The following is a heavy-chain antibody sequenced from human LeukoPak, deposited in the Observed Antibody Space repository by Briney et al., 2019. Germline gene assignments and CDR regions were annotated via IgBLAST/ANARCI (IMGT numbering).Heavy chain of an antibody. J-gene: IGHJ4*02. V-gene: IGHV1/OR15-3*01. CDR3: ASPPGYFDWPFDY. CDR2: INAGNGNT. D-gene: IGHD3-9*01. Sequence: ASVKVSCKASGYTFTGYYMHWVRQAPGQRLEWMGWINAGNGNTKYSQKFQGRVTITRDTSTSTAYMELSSLRSEDTAVYYCASPPGYFDWPFDYWGQGTLVTVSS. CDR1: GYTFTGYY.